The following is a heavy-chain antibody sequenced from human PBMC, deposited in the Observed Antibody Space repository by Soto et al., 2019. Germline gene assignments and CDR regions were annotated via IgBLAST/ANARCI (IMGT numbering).Heavy chain of an antibody. V-gene: IGHV3-30-3*01. D-gene: IGHD1-26*01. CDR2: ISYDGSNK. J-gene: IGHJ4*02. CDR3: ARDLMGATDY. CDR1: GFTFSSYA. Sequence: QVQLVESGGGVVQPGRSLRLSCAASGFTFSSYAMHWVRQAPGKGLEWVAVISYDGSNKYYADSVKGRFTISRDNSKNTLYLQMNSLRAEDTAVYYCARDLMGATDYWGQGTLVTVSS.